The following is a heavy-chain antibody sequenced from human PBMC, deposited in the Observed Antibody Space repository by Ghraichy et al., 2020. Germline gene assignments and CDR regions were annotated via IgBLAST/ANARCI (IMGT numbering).Heavy chain of an antibody. Sequence: GESLNISCAASGFTFSSYSMNWVRQAPGKGLEWVSYISSSTIYYADSVKGRFTISRDNAKNSLYLQMNSLRDEDTAVYYCARDDVIVGNFKPRDAFDIWGQGTMVTVSS. D-gene: IGHD3-22*01. J-gene: IGHJ3*02. V-gene: IGHV3-48*02. CDR1: GFTFSSYS. CDR2: ISSSTI. CDR3: ARDDVIVGNFKPRDAFDI.